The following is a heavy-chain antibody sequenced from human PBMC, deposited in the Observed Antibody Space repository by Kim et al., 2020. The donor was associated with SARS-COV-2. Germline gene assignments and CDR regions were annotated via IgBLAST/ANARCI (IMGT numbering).Heavy chain of an antibody. V-gene: IGHV4-59*08. CDR2: IYYSGST. Sequence: SETLSLTCTVSGGSISSYYWSWIRQPPGKGLEWIGYIYYSGSTNYNPSLKSRVTISVDTSKNQFSLKLSSVTAADTAVYYCARHGGIADNWFDPWGQGTLVTVSS. CDR1: GGSISSYY. CDR3: ARHGGIADNWFDP. J-gene: IGHJ5*02. D-gene: IGHD6-13*01.